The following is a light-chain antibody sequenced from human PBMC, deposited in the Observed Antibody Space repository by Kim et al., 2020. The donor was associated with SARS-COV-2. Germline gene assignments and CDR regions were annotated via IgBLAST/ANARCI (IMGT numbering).Light chain of an antibody. CDR2: DAS. Sequence: EIVLTQSPATLSLSPGERATLSCRASQSVSSYLAWYQQKPGQAPRLLIYDASNRATGIPARFSGSGSGTDFTLTISSLEPEDFAVYHCQQRLNWLTFGGGTKVDIK. V-gene: IGKV3-11*01. CDR3: QQRLNWLT. J-gene: IGKJ4*01. CDR1: QSVSSY.